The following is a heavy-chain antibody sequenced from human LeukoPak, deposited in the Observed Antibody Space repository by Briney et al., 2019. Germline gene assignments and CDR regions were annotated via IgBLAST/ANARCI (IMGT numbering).Heavy chain of an antibody. V-gene: IGHV4-30-4*07. D-gene: IGHD6-13*01. Sequence: SETLSLTCTVSGGSISSGGYSWSWIRQPPGKELEWIGYIYYSGSTYYNPSLKSRVTISVDTSKNQFSLKLSSVTAADTAVYYCARVAPDSSSWYYFDYWGQGTLVTVSS. CDR2: IYYSGST. CDR3: ARVAPDSSSWYYFDY. J-gene: IGHJ4*02. CDR1: GGSISSGGYS.